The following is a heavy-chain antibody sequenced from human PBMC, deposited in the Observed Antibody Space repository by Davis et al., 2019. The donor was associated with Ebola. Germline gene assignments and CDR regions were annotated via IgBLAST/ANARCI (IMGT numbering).Heavy chain of an antibody. CDR1: GASISRTTNYY. D-gene: IGHD6-13*01. Sequence: SETLSLTCTVSGASISRTTNYYWGWIRQSPGKGLEWIGSIYYSGNTYYNPSLKSRVTISVDTSKNQFSLELSSVTAADTAVYYCARHGRAAGMSWFDPWGQGALVTVSS. V-gene: IGHV4-39*01. J-gene: IGHJ5*02. CDR2: IYYSGNT. CDR3: ARHGRAAGMSWFDP.